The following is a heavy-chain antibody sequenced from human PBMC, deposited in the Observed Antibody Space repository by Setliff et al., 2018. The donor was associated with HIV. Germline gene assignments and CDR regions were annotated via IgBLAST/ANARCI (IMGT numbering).Heavy chain of an antibody. V-gene: IGHV4-4*07. J-gene: IGHJ6*03. CDR3: ARVVNHYDSSGYFGGYYYYMDV. CDR2: IYTSGSA. CDR1: GGSIRNYY. D-gene: IGHD3-22*01. Sequence: SETLSLTCTVSGGSIRNYYWSWIRQPAGKGLEWIGRIYTSGSAKYNPSLKSRVTMSVDTSKNQFSLKLSSVTAADTAVYYYARVVNHYDSSGYFGGYYYYMDVWGKGTTVTVSS.